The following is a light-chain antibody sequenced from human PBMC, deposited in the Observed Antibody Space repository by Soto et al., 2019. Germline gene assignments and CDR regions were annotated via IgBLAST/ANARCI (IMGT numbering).Light chain of an antibody. J-gene: IGKJ1*01. Sequence: IVITQSPLSLSFTRGEAASISCMSSARLLHKNGYSYVDWYMQKPGQSPQLLIYLGSNRASGVPDRFSGSGSDTYFTLEISRVEADDVGVYYCMQPLENFRTFGQGTKV. CDR1: ARLLHKNGYSY. V-gene: IGKV2-28*01. CDR3: MQPLENFRT. CDR2: LGS.